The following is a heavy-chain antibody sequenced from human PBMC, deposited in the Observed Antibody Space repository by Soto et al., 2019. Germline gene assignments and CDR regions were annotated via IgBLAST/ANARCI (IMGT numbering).Heavy chain of an antibody. D-gene: IGHD5-18*01. CDR2: ISAYNGNT. Sequence: QVQLVQSGAEVKKTGASVKVSCKASGYTFTSYGISWVRQAPGQGLEWMGWISAYNGNTNYAQKLQGRVTMTTEKSTSTAYMDLRSLRSDDTAVYYCTRDRGDTAIDYWGQGTLVTVSS. CDR1: GYTFTSYG. J-gene: IGHJ4*02. CDR3: TRDRGDTAIDY. V-gene: IGHV1-18*01.